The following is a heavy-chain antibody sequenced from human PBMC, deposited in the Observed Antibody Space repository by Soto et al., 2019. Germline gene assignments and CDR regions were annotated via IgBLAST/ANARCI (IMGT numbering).Heavy chain of an antibody. CDR3: ARTYSYGPYYYYMDV. V-gene: IGHV2-26*01. CDR2: IFSNYEK. CDR1: GFSLSNARMG. Sequence: SGPTLVNPTQTLTLTCTFSGFSLSNARMGVSWIRQPPGKALEWLAHIFSNYEKSYSTSLKSRLTISKDTSKSQVVLTMTNMDPVDTATYYCARTYSYGPYYYYMDVWGKGTTVTVSS. J-gene: IGHJ6*03. D-gene: IGHD5-18*01.